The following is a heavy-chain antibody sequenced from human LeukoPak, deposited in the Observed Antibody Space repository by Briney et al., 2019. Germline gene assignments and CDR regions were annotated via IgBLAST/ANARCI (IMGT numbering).Heavy chain of an antibody. CDR1: GLTFSNFK. CDR3: ARDGVSGSYYLD. J-gene: IGHJ4*02. Sequence: SGGSLRLSCAVSGLTFSNFKMNWVRQAPGKGLEWVSYISDSGRTTFYADSVKGRFTISRDNAKNSLYLQMNSLRAEDTAVYYCARDGVSGSYYLDWGQGTLVTVSS. D-gene: IGHD1-26*01. V-gene: IGHV3-48*03. CDR2: ISDSGRTT.